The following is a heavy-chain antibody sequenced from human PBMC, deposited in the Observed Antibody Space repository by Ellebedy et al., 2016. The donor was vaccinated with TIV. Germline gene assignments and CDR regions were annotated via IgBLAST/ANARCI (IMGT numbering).Heavy chain of an antibody. CDR3: AKRDSVGSYYFDY. Sequence: GESLKISCAASGFTFSSYGMSWVRQAPGKGLEWVSIVIGDGTRTFYADSVMGRFTISRDNSKNTLYLQMNSLRAEDTAVYYCAKRDSVGSYYFDYWGQGTLVTVSS. D-gene: IGHD3-22*01. J-gene: IGHJ4*02. CDR1: GFTFSSYG. CDR2: VIGDGTRT. V-gene: IGHV3-23*01.